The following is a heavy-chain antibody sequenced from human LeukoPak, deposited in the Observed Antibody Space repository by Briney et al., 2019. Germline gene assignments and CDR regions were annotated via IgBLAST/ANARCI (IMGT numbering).Heavy chain of an antibody. CDR1: GFTFSTAW. D-gene: IGHD1-20*01. CDR3: AREGLTSRTFDY. V-gene: IGHV3-7*01. J-gene: IGHJ4*02. Sequence: QPGGSLRLSCAASGFTFSTAWMFWVRQAPGKGLEWVATIKQDGSEKHYLDSVKGRFTISRDNSKNTLYLQMNSLRAEDTAVYYCAREGLTSRTFDYWGQGTLVTVSS. CDR2: IKQDGSEK.